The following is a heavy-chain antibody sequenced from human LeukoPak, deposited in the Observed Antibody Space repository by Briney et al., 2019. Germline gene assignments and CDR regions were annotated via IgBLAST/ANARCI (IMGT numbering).Heavy chain of an antibody. CDR2: IYYSGST. CDR1: GGSISSSSYY. D-gene: IGHD3-3*01. V-gene: IGHV4-39*01. J-gene: IGHJ5*02. Sequence: SETLSLTCTVSGGSISSSSYYWGWIRQPPGKGLEWIESIYYSGSTYYNPSLKSRVTISVDTSKNQFSLKLSSVTAADTAVYYCARRLTMENWFDPWGQGTLVTVSS. CDR3: ARRLTMENWFDP.